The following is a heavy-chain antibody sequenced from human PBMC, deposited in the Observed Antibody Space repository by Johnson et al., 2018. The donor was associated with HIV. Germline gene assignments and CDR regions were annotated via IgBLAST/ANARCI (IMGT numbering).Heavy chain of an antibody. CDR3: ARAGGAVGVNGFDM. V-gene: IGHV3-20*04. Sequence: MLLVESGGGVVRPGGSLRLSCAASGFTFDDYGMSWVRQAPGKGLEWVSGLNWNGGSKGYAESVKGRFSISRDNAKNSLYLQMNSLRGEDTALYYCARAGGAVGVNGFDMWGQGTMVTVSS. J-gene: IGHJ3*02. CDR1: GFTFDDYG. D-gene: IGHD1-26*01. CDR2: LNWNGGSK.